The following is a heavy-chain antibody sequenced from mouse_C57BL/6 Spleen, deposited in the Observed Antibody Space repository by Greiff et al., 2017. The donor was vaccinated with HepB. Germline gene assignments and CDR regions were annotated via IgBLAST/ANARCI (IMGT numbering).Heavy chain of an antibody. CDR3: GRVYGYDWGFDY. J-gene: IGHJ2*01. CDR2: ISSGSSTI. CDR1: GFTFSDYG. Sequence: EVMLVESGGGLVKPGGSLKLSCAASGFTFSDYGMHWVRQAPEKGLEWVAYISSGSSTIYYADTVKGRFTISRDNAKNTLFLQRSRLSSEDTAMYYCGRVYGYDWGFDYWGQGTTLTVSS. D-gene: IGHD2-14*01. V-gene: IGHV5-17*01.